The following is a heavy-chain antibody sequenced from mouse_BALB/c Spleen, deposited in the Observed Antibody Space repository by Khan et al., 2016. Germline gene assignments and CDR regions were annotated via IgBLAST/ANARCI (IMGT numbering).Heavy chain of an antibody. CDR3: SRQYDFEGYFDV. Sequence: EVELVESGGGLVKPGGTLKLSCAASGCTFSSYAMSWVRQTPEKRLEWVASISSGGTYTYYPDSVKGRFTISRDNAKSTLYLQISSLRSEDTAMYFCSRQYDFEGYFDVWGAGTTVTVSS. D-gene: IGHD2-4*01. V-gene: IGHV5-9-3*01. CDR1: GCTFSSYA. J-gene: IGHJ1*01. CDR2: ISSGGTYT.